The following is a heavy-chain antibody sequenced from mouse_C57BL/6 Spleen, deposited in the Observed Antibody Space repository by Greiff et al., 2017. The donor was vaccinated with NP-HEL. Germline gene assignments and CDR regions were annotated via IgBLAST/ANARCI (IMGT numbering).Heavy chain of an antibody. CDR3: ARGYYDYDDGFYAMDY. V-gene: IGHV5-16*01. CDR2: INYDGSST. Sequence: DVQLVESEGGLVQPGSSMKLSCTASGFTFSDYYMAWVRQVPEKGLEWVANINYDGSSTYYLDSLKSRFIISRDNAKNILYLQMSSLKSEDTATYYCARGYYDYDDGFYAMDYWGQGTSVTVSS. D-gene: IGHD2-4*01. CDR1: GFTFSDYY. J-gene: IGHJ4*01.